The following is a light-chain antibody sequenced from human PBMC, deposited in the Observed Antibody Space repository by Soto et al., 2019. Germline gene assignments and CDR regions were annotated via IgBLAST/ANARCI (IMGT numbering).Light chain of an antibody. J-gene: IGKJ3*01. Sequence: EIVMTQSPATLSVSPGERATLSCRARQSVSSNLAWDQQKPGQATRLLIYGASTRATGIPARFSGSGAGTDFPLTISRLQSEDFGVYYCLQYNNCPFTFGPGTKVDIK. CDR2: GAS. V-gene: IGKV3-15*01. CDR3: LQYNNCPFT. CDR1: QSVSSN.